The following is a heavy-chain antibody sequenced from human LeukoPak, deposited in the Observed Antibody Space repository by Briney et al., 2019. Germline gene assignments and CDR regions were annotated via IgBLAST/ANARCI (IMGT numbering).Heavy chain of an antibody. CDR1: GFTFDDYA. D-gene: IGHD7-27*01. CDR3: AKDSSGDRLFDY. CDR2: ISWNSGSI. V-gene: IGHV3-9*01. J-gene: IGHJ4*02. Sequence: GRSLRLSCAASGFTFDDYAMHWVRQAPGKGLEWVSGISWNSGSIGYADSVKGRFTISRDNAKNSLYLQMNSLRAEDTALYYCAKDSSGDRLFDYWGQGTLVTVSS.